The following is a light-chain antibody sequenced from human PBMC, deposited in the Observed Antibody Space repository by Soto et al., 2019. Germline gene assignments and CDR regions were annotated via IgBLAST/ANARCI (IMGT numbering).Light chain of an antibody. CDR3: QQYNNWPIT. J-gene: IGKJ5*01. CDR1: QSVSSY. V-gene: IGKV3-15*01. Sequence: ELVLTQSPATLSLSPGESATLSCRASQSVSSYLAWYQQKTGQAPRLLIYGESTRASDIPDRFSGSGSVTELALTISRLQSEDFAVYYCQQYNNWPITFGQGTRLEIK. CDR2: GES.